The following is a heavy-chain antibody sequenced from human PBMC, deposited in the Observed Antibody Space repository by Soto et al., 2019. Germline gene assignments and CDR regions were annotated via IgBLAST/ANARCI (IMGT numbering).Heavy chain of an antibody. V-gene: IGHV4-34*01. D-gene: IGHD5-18*01. CDR2: INHSGST. CDR1: GGSFSGYY. J-gene: IGHJ4*02. CDR3: ERESRGYSYGFSFDY. Sequence: SETLSLTCAVYGGSFSGYYWTWIRQPPGTGLEWIGEINHSGSTNYNPSLKSRVTISVDTSKNQFSLKLSSVTAADTAVYYCERESRGYSYGFSFDYWGQGTLVTVSS.